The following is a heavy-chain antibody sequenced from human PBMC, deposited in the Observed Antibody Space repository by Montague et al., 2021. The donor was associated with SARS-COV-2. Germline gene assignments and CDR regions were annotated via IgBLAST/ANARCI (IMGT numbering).Heavy chain of an antibody. CDR3: VRDQGRSNWNYPDY. Sequence: SETLSLTCAVSGASTNSNSYYWGWIRQPPGKGLDWIGSFYYTGYTCYNPSLKSRVTMSVDTSKNQFSLKLSSVTAADTAVYYCVRDQGRSNWNYPDYWGQGTLVTVSS. D-gene: IGHD1-20*01. V-gene: IGHV4-39*07. CDR1: GASTNSNSYY. J-gene: IGHJ4*02. CDR2: FYYTGYT.